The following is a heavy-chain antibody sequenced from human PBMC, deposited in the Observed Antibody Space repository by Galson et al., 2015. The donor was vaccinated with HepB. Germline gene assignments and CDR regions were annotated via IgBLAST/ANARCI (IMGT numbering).Heavy chain of an antibody. J-gene: IGHJ3*02. D-gene: IGHD3-22*01. CDR1: GFSLSTSGMC. V-gene: IGHV2-70*01. CDR3: ARSDEGRDDSSGYYAFDI. Sequence: PALVKPTQTLTLTCTFSGFSLSTSGMCVSWIRQPPGKALEWLALIDWDDDKYYSTSLKTRLTISKDTSKNQVVLTMTNMDPADTATYYCARSDEGRDDSSGYYAFDIWGQGTMVTVSS. CDR2: IDWDDDK.